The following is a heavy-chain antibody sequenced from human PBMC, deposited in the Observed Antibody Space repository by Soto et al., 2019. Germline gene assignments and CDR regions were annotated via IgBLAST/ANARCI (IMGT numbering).Heavy chain of an antibody. CDR3: ARDPKTSGGQHWAFNYFDS. CDR1: GFSFSIAP. J-gene: IGHJ4*02. V-gene: IGHV3-30-3*01. D-gene: IGHD7-27*01. CDR2: ISYDGTNK. Sequence: GGALRLSCAASGFSFSIAPMHWVRQAPGKGPEWVALISYDGTNKFYADSVKGRFTISRDNSKSTLYLQVDSLRPEDAAVYYCARDPKTSGGQHWAFNYFDSWGQGTLVTVSS.